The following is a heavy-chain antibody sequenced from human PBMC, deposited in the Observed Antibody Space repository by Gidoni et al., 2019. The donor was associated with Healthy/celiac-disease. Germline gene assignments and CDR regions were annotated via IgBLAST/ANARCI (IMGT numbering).Heavy chain of an antibody. CDR2: INPTGSST. Sequence: QVQLVQSGAEVKKPGASVKLSCKASGYTFTSYSMHGVRQAPGQGLEWMGIINPTGSSTTYAQKFQGRVTLTRDTSTSTVYMELSSLRSEDTAVYYCARGWGPSGGTFYYFYYGMDVWGQGTTVTVSS. V-gene: IGHV1-46*01. CDR1: GYTFTSYS. CDR3: ARGWGPSGGTFYYFYYGMDV. D-gene: IGHD6-25*01. J-gene: IGHJ6*02.